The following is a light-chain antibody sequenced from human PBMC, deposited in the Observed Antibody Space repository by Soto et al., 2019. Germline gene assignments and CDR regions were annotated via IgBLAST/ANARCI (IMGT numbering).Light chain of an antibody. J-gene: IGKJ4*01. CDR2: DAS. Sequence: EIVMTQSPATLSVSPGERATLSCRASQSVSSNLAWYQQKPGQAPRLLIYDASTRATGNPARFSGSGSGTEFTLTISSLQSEDFAVYYCQQYNSWPLTFGGGTKVEIK. CDR3: QQYNSWPLT. V-gene: IGKV3-15*01. CDR1: QSVSSN.